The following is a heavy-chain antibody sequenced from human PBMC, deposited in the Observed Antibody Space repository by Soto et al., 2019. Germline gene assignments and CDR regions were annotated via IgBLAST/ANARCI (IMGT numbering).Heavy chain of an antibody. CDR2: IKSKAAGGAI. Sequence: EVQMVESGGGLVKPGGSLRLSCAVSGFSFSEAWMNWVRQAPGKGLEWVGRIKSKAAGGAIDYAAPVKGRFTISMDDSKDTLYLQINGLKTEDTAVYYCTTDGAFGGVVVAFHLWGLGTLLTVSS. CDR1: GFSFSEAW. J-gene: IGHJ3*01. D-gene: IGHD3-10*01. V-gene: IGHV3-15*07. CDR3: TTDGAFGGVVVAFHL.